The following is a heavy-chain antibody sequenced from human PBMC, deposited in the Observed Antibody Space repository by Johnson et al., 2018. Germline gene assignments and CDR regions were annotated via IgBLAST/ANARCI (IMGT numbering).Heavy chain of an antibody. D-gene: IGHD3-16*01. J-gene: IGHJ1*01. CDR3: AKDWGVAAVETGGYCHH. CDR2: ISYDGRNK. CDR1: GFTFRAYG. Sequence: QVQLVESGGGVVQPGRSLRLSCAASGFTFRAYGMHWVRQAPGKGLAWVAVISYDGRNKYYADSVKGRFTISRDNSKNTLYLQMNSRRAAGTAVYYGAKDWGVAAVETGGYCHHWGQGPLVTVSS. V-gene: IGHV3-30*18.